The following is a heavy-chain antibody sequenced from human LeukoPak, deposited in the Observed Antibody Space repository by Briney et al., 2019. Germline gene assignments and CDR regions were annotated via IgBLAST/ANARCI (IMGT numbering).Heavy chain of an antibody. V-gene: IGHV1-18*01. D-gene: IGHD3-22*01. CDR3: ARVKSYYYDTSDKDAFDI. CDR1: GYTFTSYG. CDR2: ISSYNGNT. Sequence: ASVKVSCKASGYTFTSYGISWVRQAPGQGLEWMGWISSYNGNTHYAQKLQGRVTMTTDTSTSTAYMELRSLRSEDTAVYYCARVKSYYYDTSDKDAFDIWGQGTMVTVSS. J-gene: IGHJ3*02.